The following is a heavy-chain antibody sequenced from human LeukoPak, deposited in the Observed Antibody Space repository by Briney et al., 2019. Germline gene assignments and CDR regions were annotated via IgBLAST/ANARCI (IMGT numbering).Heavy chain of an antibody. D-gene: IGHD2-15*01. V-gene: IGHV4-38-2*01. CDR1: GYSISSGYY. Sequence: AESLSLTCAVSGYSISSGYYWCCIRQPPGKGLYWIGIIYDRGSTYYNPSLKSRVTISIDTSKNQFSLKLSCVTAADTAVYYCAIGQVDIVVGGWAHYGMDVWGKGTTVTVSS. CDR2: IYDRGST. J-gene: IGHJ6*04. CDR3: AIGQVDIVVGGWAHYGMDV.